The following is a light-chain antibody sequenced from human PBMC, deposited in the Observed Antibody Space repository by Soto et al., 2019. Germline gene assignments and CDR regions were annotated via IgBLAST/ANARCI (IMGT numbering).Light chain of an antibody. CDR3: CSYAGSYTHV. CDR2: EVS. J-gene: IGLJ1*01. Sequence: QSALTQPPSVSGSPGQSVTISCTGTSSDVGSYNRVSWYQQPPGTAPKLMIYEVSNRPSGVPDRFSGSKSGNTASLTISGLQAEDEADYYCCSYAGSYTHVFGTGTKLTVL. V-gene: IGLV2-18*02. CDR1: SSDVGSYNR.